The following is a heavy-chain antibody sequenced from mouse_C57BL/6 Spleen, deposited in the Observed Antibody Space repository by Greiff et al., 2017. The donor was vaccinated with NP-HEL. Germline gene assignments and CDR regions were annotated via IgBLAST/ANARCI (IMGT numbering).Heavy chain of an antibody. CDR2: IYPGDGDT. J-gene: IGHJ2*01. CDR1: GYAFSSYW. CDR3: ARYSNLYYFDY. Sequence: QVQLKQSGAELVKPGASVKISCKASGYAFSSYWMNWVKQRPGKGLEWIGQIYPGDGDTNYNGKFKGKATLTADKSSSTAYMQLSSLTSEDSAVYFCARYSNLYYFDYWGQGTTLTVSS. V-gene: IGHV1-80*01. D-gene: IGHD2-5*01.